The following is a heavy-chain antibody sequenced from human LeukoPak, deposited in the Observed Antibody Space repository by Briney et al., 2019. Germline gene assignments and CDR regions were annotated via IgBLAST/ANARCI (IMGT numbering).Heavy chain of an antibody. CDR1: GFTFSGYT. Sequence: PGGPLRLSCAASGFTFSGYTFTWVPQAPGKGLEWVSSISGSGGSTYYADSVKGRFTISRDNSKNTLFLQMNSLRAEDTAIYYCAKRNSGWNFDYWGQGTLVTVSS. V-gene: IGHV3-23*01. D-gene: IGHD6-19*01. CDR3: AKRNSGWNFDY. CDR2: ISGSGGST. J-gene: IGHJ4*02.